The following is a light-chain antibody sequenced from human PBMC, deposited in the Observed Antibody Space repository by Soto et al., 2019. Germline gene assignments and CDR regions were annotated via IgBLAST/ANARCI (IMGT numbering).Light chain of an antibody. V-gene: IGKV3-11*01. J-gene: IGKJ5*01. CDR2: DAS. CDR3: QQRNVWPPIT. Sequence: EDVFTKSPATLSLRIAERARLSCSASQSIRTSLAWYQQKPGQAPRLVIFDASNRANGVPARFGGSGSGTDFTLTINSLEPEDFAVYYCQQRNVWPPITFGQGTRLEIK. CDR1: QSIRTS.